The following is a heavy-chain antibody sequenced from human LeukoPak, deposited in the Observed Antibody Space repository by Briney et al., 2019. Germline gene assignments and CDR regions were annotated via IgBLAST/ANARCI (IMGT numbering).Heavy chain of an antibody. J-gene: IGHJ4*02. CDR2: IYYSGST. D-gene: IGHD3-22*01. Sequence: SETLSLTCTVSGGSISSSSYYWGWIRQPPGKGLEWIGSIYYSGSTYYNPSLKSRVTISVDTSKNQFSLKLSSVTAADTAVYYCARNYDSSGYLGYWGQGTLVTVSS. CDR3: ARNYDSSGYLGY. CDR1: GGSISSSSYY. V-gene: IGHV4-39*07.